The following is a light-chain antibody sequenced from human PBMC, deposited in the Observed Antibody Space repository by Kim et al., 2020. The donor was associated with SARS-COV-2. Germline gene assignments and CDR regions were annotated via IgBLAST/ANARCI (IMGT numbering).Light chain of an antibody. V-gene: IGKV1-5*03. Sequence: DIQMTQSHSTLSASVGDRVTITCRASQSISSWLAWYQQKPGKAPKLLIYKASSLEIGVPSRFSGSGSGTEFTLTISSLQPDDFATYYCQQYNSYSFGQGTKVDIK. CDR1: QSISSW. CDR2: KAS. J-gene: IGKJ1*01. CDR3: QQYNSYS.